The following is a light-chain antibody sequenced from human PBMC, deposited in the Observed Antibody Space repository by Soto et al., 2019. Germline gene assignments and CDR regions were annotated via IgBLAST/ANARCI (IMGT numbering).Light chain of an antibody. CDR1: SSNIGNNA. V-gene: IGLV1-36*01. CDR2: YDD. J-gene: IGLJ3*02. CDR3: AAWDDSLNGGV. Sequence: QPVLTQPPSVSEAPRQRVTISCSGSSSNIGNNAVNWYQQLPGKAPKLLIYYDDLLPSGVSDRFSGSKSGTSASLAISGRQSEDEADYYCAAWDDSLNGGVFGGGTQLTVL.